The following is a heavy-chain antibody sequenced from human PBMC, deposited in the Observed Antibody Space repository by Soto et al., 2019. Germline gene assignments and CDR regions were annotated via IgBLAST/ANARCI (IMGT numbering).Heavy chain of an antibody. CDR2: MYYSGGT. Sequence: QLQLQESGPGLVKPSETLSLTCSVSGGSISISSYYWGWVRQPPGKGLEWIASMYYSGGTYYNPSLKSRATISVDKSKNQFSLKLXSATAADTAVYYCARLDRFLEYFNHWGQGTLVTVSS. CDR1: GGSISISSYY. CDR3: ARLDRFLEYFNH. J-gene: IGHJ1*01. D-gene: IGHD3-3*01. V-gene: IGHV4-39*01.